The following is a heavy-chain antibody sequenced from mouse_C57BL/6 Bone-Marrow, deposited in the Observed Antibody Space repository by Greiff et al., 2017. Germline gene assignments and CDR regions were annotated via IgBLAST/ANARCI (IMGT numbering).Heavy chain of an antibody. CDR3: ARETVCSSYFDY. Sequence: VQLKESGGGLVKPGGSLKLSCAASGFTFSDYGMHWVRQAPEKGLEWVAYISSGSSTIYYADTVKGRFTISRDNAKNTLFLQMTRLRSEDTAMYYCARETVCSSYFDYWGQGTTLTVSS. CDR1: GFTFSDYG. V-gene: IGHV5-17*01. D-gene: IGHD1-1*01. J-gene: IGHJ2*01. CDR2: ISSGSSTI.